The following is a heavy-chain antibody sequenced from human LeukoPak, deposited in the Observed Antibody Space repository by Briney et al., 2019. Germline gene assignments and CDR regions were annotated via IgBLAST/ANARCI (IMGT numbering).Heavy chain of an antibody. CDR1: GFTFSSYA. V-gene: IGHV3-23*01. CDR2: ISGSGGST. Sequence: PGGSLRLSCAASGFTFSSYAMSWVRQAPGKGLEWVSAISGSGGSTCYADSVKGRFTISRDNSKNTLFLQMNSLRAEDSAVYYCAKGMSGSSPYNWFDPWGQGTLVTVSS. J-gene: IGHJ5*02. CDR3: AKGMSGSSPYNWFDP. D-gene: IGHD1-26*01.